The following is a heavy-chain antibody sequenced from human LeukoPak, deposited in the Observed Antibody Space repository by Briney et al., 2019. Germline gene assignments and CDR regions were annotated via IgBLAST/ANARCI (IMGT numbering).Heavy chain of an antibody. D-gene: IGHD6-13*01. CDR1: GGTFSSYA. CDR3: ASLWGAAAGNFEY. CDR2: IIPILGIA. J-gene: IGHJ4*02. Sequence: SVKVSCKASGGTFSSYAISWVRQAPGQGLERMGRIIPILGIANYAQKFQGRVTITADKSTSTAYMELSSLRSEDTAVYYCASLWGAAAGNFEYWGQGTLVPVSS. V-gene: IGHV1-69*04.